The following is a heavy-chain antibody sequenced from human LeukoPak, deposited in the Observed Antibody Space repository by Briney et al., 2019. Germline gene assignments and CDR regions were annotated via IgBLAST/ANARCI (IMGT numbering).Heavy chain of an antibody. CDR2: IRSKAYGGTT. CDR1: GFTFGDYA. V-gene: IGHV3-49*03. J-gene: IGHJ4*02. D-gene: IGHD5-18*01. CDR3: TRERAKGGYSSLGY. Sequence: GGSLRLSCTASGFTFGDYAMSWFRQAPAKGLEWVGFIRSKAYGGTTEYAASVKGRFTISRDDSKSIAYPQMNSLKTEDTAVYYCTRERAKGGYSSLGYWGQGTLVTVSS.